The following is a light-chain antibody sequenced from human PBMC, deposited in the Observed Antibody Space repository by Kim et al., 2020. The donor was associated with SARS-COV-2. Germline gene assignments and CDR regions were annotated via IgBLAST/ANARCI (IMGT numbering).Light chain of an antibody. V-gene: IGLV3-19*01. J-gene: IGLJ1*01. CDR2: GK. CDR3: YSRHNSTAHNYV. CDR1: SLRSYS. Sequence: ALGQTVRITCQGDSLRSYSASWYQQKPGQPPVLVLYGKNLPSWVPDHFSSACSGSTAAFSIIRADPEDEAAYYCYSRHNSTAHNYVFGSGTRVTVL.